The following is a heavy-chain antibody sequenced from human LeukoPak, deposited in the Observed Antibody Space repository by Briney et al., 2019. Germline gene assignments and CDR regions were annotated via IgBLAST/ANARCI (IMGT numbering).Heavy chain of an antibody. CDR1: GFTFSSYG. V-gene: IGHV3-23*01. D-gene: IGHD3-10*01. Sequence: GGSLRLSCAASGFTFSSYGMSWVRQAPGKGLEWVSSISDIVSRTYYADSVEGRFTISRDNSKNTLYLQMNSPRAEDTAVYYCAKDHGEYYYGSGSSRHFDYWGQGTLVTVSS. CDR3: AKDHGEYYYGSGSSRHFDY. J-gene: IGHJ4*02. CDR2: ISDIVSRT.